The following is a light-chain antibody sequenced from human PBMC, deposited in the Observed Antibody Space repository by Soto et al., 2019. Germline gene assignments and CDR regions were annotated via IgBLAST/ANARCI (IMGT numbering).Light chain of an antibody. CDR1: QSISSY. CDR2: AAS. J-gene: IGKJ5*01. V-gene: IGKV1-39*01. CDR3: QQSYSTPLIG. Sequence: DIQMTQSPSSLSASVGDRVTITCRASQSISSYLNWYQQKPGKAPKLLIYAASSLQSGVPSRFSGSGSGTDFTLTISSLQPEDFATYYCQQSYSTPLIGFGQGTRL.